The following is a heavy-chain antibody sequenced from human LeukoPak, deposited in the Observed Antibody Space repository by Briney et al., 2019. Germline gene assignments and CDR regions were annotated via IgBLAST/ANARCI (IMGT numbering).Heavy chain of an antibody. V-gene: IGHV3-48*03. CDR3: ARGVAVAHSDY. CDR2: ISSSGSTI. Sequence: PGGSLRLSCAASGFTFSSYEMNWVRQAPGKGLEWVSYISSSGSTIYYADSAKGRFTISRDNAKNSLYLQMNSLRAEDTAVYYCARGVAVAHSDYWGQGTLVTVSS. J-gene: IGHJ4*02. CDR1: GFTFSSYE. D-gene: IGHD6-19*01.